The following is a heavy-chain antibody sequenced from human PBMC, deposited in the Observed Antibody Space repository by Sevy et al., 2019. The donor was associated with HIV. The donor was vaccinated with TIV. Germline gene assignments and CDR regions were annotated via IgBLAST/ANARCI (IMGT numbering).Heavy chain of an antibody. CDR3: AKRTNYDFWFDY. CDR1: GFTFSSYA. D-gene: IGHD3-3*01. CDR2: ISGSGGST. J-gene: IGHJ4*02. Sequence: GGSLRLSCAASGFTFSSYAMSWVRQAPGKGPEWVSAISGSGGSTYYADSVKGRFTISRDNSKNTLYLQMNSLRAEDTAVYYCAKRTNYDFWFDYWGQGTLVTVSS. V-gene: IGHV3-23*01.